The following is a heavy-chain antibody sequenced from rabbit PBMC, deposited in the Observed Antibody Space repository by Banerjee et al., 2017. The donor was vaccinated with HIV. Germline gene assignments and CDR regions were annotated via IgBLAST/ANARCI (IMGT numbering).Heavy chain of an antibody. CDR1: GFSFSSGYY. Sequence: QEQLVESGGGLVQPEGSLTLTCTASGFSFSSGYYICWVRQAPGKGLEWIGCIDTSSGSTYYASWAKGRFTISKTSSTTVTLQMTSLTVADTATYLCARNDAYGDYPDLWGPGTLVTVS. V-gene: IGHV1S45*01. J-gene: IGHJ6*01. CDR3: ARNDAYGDYPDL. CDR2: IDTSSGST. D-gene: IGHD2-1*01.